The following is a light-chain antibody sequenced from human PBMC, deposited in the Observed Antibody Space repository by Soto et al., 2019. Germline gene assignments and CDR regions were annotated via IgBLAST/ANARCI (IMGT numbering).Light chain of an antibody. V-gene: IGKV1-9*01. CDR3: QQLSTYPST. CDR2: AAS. Sequence: IQLTQSPSSLSASVGDRVTITCRASQGIGSYLAWYQQKPGEAPKLLIFAASTLQSGVPSRFSGSGSGTDFTLTISSLQAEDFATYYCQQLSTYPSTFGGGTKVEI. J-gene: IGKJ4*01. CDR1: QGIGSY.